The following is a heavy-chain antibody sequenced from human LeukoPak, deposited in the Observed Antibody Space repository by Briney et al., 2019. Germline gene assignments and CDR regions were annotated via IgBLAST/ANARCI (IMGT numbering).Heavy chain of an antibody. CDR1: GYAFTIYG. Sequence: ASVKVSCKASGYAFTIYGINWVRKAPGQGLEWMGWMYPNSGNTGYAQKFQGRVTMTRNTSISTAYMELSSLRSEDTAVYYCARGCADCSSSWGMDIWGQGTTVTVSS. D-gene: IGHD2-2*01. CDR3: ARGCADCSSSWGMDI. CDR2: MYPNSGNT. V-gene: IGHV1-8*01. J-gene: IGHJ6*02.